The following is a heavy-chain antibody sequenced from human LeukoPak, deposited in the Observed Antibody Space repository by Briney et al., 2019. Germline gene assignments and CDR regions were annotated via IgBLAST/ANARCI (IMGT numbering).Heavy chain of an antibody. CDR2: LRGNGDT. CDR1: GFSFTSYA. D-gene: IGHD4-11*01. CDR3: AKDDSMTLDHFDY. J-gene: IGHJ4*02. Sequence: GGSLRLSCAASGFSFTSYAMSWVRQAPARGLEWVSSLRGNGDTFYADSVKGRFTLSRDDSRNTVYLQLNSLRVEDTAVYYCAKDDSMTLDHFDYWGQGALVTVSS. V-gene: IGHV3-23*01.